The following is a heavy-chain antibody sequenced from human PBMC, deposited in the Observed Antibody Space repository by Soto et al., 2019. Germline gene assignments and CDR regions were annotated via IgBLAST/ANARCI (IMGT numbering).Heavy chain of an antibody. CDR1: GGSFSGYY. V-gene: IGHV4-34*01. CDR2: INHSGST. J-gene: IGHJ4*02. D-gene: IGHD6-19*01. Sequence: QVQLQQWGAGLLKPSETLSLTCAVYGGSFSGYYWSWIRQPPGKGLEWIGEINHSGSTNYNPSLKRRVTISVDTSKNQVSLKLSSVTAADTAVYYCARGGRYSSGWYSRATFDYWGQGTLVTVSS. CDR3: ARGGRYSSGWYSRATFDY.